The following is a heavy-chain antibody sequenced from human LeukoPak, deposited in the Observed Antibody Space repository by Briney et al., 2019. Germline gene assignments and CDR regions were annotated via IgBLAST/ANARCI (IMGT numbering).Heavy chain of an antibody. D-gene: IGHD3-10*01. CDR1: GGSISSYY. V-gene: IGHV4-59*01. J-gene: IGHJ5*02. CDR3: AREVVRGVIIPTNWFDP. CDR2: IYYSGST. Sequence: SETLSLTCTVSGGSISSYYWSWIRQPPGKGLEWIGYIYYSGSTNYNPSLKSRVTISVDTSKNQFSLKLSSVTAADTAVYYCAREVVRGVIIPTNWFDPWGQGTLVTVSS.